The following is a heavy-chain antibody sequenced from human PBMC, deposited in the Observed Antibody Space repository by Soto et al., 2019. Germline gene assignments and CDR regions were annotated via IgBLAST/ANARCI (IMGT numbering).Heavy chain of an antibody. CDR1: GFTFSNAW. V-gene: IGHV3-15*01. CDR2: IKSKTDGGTT. D-gene: IGHD5-12*01. J-gene: IGHJ4*02. Sequence: EVQLVESGGGLVKPGGSLRLSCAASGFTFSNAWMSWVRQAQGKGLEWVGRIKSKTDGGTTDYAAPVKGRFTISRDDSKNTLYLQMNSLKTEDTAVYYCTTDAVEMATIDYWGQGTLVTVSS. CDR3: TTDAVEMATIDY.